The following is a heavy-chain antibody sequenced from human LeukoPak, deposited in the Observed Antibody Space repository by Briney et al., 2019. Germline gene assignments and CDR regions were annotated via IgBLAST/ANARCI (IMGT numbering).Heavy chain of an antibody. Sequence: GGSLRLSCAASGFNIGNYWMHWVRQAPGRGLECVANMNQDGSEKHYEDSVKGRFTISRDNAKQSLYLQMNSLRVEDTAVYYCARGDGWTINVWGQGTLVTVPS. V-gene: IGHV3-7*05. CDR3: ARGDGWTINV. J-gene: IGHJ4*02. CDR1: GFNIGNYW. D-gene: IGHD3/OR15-3a*01. CDR2: MNQDGSEK.